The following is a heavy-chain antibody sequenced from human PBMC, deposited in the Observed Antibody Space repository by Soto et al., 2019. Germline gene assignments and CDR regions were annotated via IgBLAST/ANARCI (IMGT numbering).Heavy chain of an antibody. Sequence: XGALRVSCAAAGFIRSGTAMTWARQAPGKGLDWVSLISGSGDTTDYADSVKGRFTISRDNSKKTVYMQMNSLRDEDTAVYYCAKTYYYESSRHYCDYWGQGTLGTVSS. D-gene: IGHD3-22*01. J-gene: IGHJ4*02. CDR1: GFIRSGTA. V-gene: IGHV3-23*01. CDR2: ISGSGDTT. CDR3: AKTYYYESSRHYCDY.